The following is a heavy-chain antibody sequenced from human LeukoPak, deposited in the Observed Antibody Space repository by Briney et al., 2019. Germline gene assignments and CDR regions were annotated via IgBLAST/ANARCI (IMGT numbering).Heavy chain of an antibody. Sequence: GGSLRLXCAASGFTCSSYGMHWVRLAPGKGLESVAFIRYDGSNKYYADSVKGRFTISRDNSKNTLYLQMNSLRAEDTAVYYCAKDDSSSWYAALDYWGQGTLVTVSS. CDR2: IRYDGSNK. CDR3: AKDDSSSWYAALDY. D-gene: IGHD6-13*01. J-gene: IGHJ4*02. CDR1: GFTCSSYG. V-gene: IGHV3-30*02.